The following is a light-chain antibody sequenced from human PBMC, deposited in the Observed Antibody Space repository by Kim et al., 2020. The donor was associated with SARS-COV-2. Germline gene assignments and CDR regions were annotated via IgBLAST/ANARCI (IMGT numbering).Light chain of an antibody. V-gene: IGLV6-57*03. CDR3: QSYDSSNQV. CDR2: EDN. J-gene: IGLJ3*02. Sequence: GKTVTISSTRSSGSMASNYVQWYQQRPGSAPTTVIYEDNQSPSGVPDRFSGSIDSSSNSASLTISGLKTEDEADYYCQSYDSSNQVFGGGTQLTVL. CDR1: SGSMASNY.